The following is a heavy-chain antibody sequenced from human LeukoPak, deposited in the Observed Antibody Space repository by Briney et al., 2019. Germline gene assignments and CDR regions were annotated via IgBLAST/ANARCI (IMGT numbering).Heavy chain of an antibody. CDR2: ISYDGSNK. V-gene: IGHV3-30-3*01. CDR1: GFTFSSYA. D-gene: IGHD1-1*01. Sequence: PGGSLRLSCAASGFTFSSYAMHWVRQAPGKGLEWVAVISYDGSNKYYADSVKGRFTISRDNSKNTLYLQMNSLRAEDTAVYYRARDRSTTGTGESDYWGQGTLVTVSS. CDR3: ARDRSTTGTGESDY. J-gene: IGHJ4*02.